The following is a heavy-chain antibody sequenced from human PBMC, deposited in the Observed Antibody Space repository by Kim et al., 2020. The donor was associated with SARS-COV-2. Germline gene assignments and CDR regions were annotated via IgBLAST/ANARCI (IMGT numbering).Heavy chain of an antibody. J-gene: IGHJ2*01. D-gene: IGHD5-18*01. CDR2: ISATGGTT. CDR3: AKEGYPHWYFDL. V-gene: IGHV3-23*01. Sequence: GGSLRLSCGASGFTFSNYDFVWVRQAPGEPLEWVSAISATGGTTFAASARDRFAISRDNSRATLYLQMNSLRAEDTAVYYCAKEGYPHWYFDLWGRGTLVTVSS. CDR1: GFTFSNYD.